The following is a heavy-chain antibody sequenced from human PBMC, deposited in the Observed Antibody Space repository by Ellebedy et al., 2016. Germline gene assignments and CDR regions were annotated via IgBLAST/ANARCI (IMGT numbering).Heavy chain of an antibody. D-gene: IGHD1-26*01. CDR2: ISYDGSNK. Sequence: GESLKISCAASGFTFSSYAMHWVRQAPGKGLEWVAVISYDGSNKYYADSVKGRFTISRDNSKNTLYLQMNSLRAEDTAVYYCAKRWELPDDAFDIWGQGTMVTVSS. J-gene: IGHJ3*02. CDR3: AKRWELPDDAFDI. V-gene: IGHV3-30*04. CDR1: GFTFSSYA.